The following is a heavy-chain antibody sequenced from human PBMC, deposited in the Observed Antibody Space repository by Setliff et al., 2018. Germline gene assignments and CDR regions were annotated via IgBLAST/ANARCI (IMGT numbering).Heavy chain of an antibody. V-gene: IGHV1-18*04. CDR3: SRINFYVSSGYYYASDN. CDR1: GYMFKRYG. J-gene: IGHJ4*02. Sequence: ASVKVSCKASGYMFKRYGINWMRQAPGQGFEWMGWISPYNDNTKSAQKFQDRITMTTDTTTSTSYMELRSLRPDDTAVYYCSRINFYVSSGYYYASDNWGQGTLVTV. CDR2: ISPYNDNT. D-gene: IGHD3-22*01.